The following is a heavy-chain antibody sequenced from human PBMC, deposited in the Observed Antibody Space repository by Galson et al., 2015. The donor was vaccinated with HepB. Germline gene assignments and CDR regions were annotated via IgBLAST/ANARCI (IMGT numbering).Heavy chain of an antibody. Sequence: CAISGDSVSSNSAAWNWIRQSPSRGLEWLGRTYYRSKWYNDYAVSVKSRITINPDTSKNQFSLQLNSVTPEDTAVYYCARVDSVIAVAGKGAQRAFDIWGQGTMVTVSS. CDR3: ARVDSVIAVAGKGAQRAFDI. D-gene: IGHD6-19*01. J-gene: IGHJ3*02. V-gene: IGHV6-1*01. CDR2: TYYRSKWYN. CDR1: GDSVSSNSAA.